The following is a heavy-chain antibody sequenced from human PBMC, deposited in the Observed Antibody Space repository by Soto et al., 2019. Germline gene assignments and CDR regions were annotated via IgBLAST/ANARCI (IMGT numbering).Heavy chain of an antibody. CDR3: SRGPVGPDGPGDY. Sequence: QVQLVQSGAEVKKPGASVKVSCKASGYTFTSYAMHWVRQAPGQRLEWMGWINAGNGNTKYSRKFQGRVTITRDTSESTAYMELSSVRSEDTAVYYCSRGPVGPDGPGDYWGQGTLVTVSS. J-gene: IGHJ4*02. CDR2: INAGNGNT. CDR1: GYTFTSYA. V-gene: IGHV1-3*01.